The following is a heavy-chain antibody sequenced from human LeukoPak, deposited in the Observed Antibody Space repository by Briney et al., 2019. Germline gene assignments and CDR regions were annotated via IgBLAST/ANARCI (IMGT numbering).Heavy chain of an antibody. CDR1: GFTFSSYW. J-gene: IGHJ4*02. CDR2: IKQDGSEK. Sequence: PGGSLRLSCAASGFTFSSYWMSWVRQAPGKGLEWVANIKQDGSEKYYVDSVKGRFTISRDNAKNSLYLQMNSLRAEDTAVYYCARDLGYSYGYCFDYWGQGTLVTVSS. V-gene: IGHV3-7*01. D-gene: IGHD5-18*01. CDR3: ARDLGYSYGYCFDY.